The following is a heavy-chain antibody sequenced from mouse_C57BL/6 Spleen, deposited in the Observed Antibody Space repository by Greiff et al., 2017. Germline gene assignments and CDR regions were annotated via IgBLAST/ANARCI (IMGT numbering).Heavy chain of an antibody. CDR3: ARGGTTVVEYFDV. J-gene: IGHJ1*03. D-gene: IGHD1-1*01. CDR2: INPNNGGT. CDR1: GYTFTDYY. V-gene: IGHV1-26*01. Sequence: EVQLQQSGPELVKPGASVKISCKASGYTFTDYYMNWVKQSHGKSLEWIGDINPNNGGTSYNQKFKGKATLTVDKSSSTAYMELCSLTSEDSAVYYGARGGTTVVEYFDVWGTGTTVTVAS.